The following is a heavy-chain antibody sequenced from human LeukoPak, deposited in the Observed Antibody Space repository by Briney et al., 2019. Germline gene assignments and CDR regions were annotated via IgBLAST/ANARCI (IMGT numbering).Heavy chain of an antibody. CDR3: AKGPGYYYGSGSCPLDY. CDR1: GLTFSSYG. J-gene: IGHJ4*02. CDR2: ISYDGSNK. D-gene: IGHD3-10*01. Sequence: GGSLTLSCAASGLTFSSYGMHWVRQAPGKGLEWVAVISYDGSNKYYADSVKGRFTISRDNSKNTLYLQMNSLRAEETAVYYCAKGPGYYYGSGSCPLDYWCQGTLVTVSS. V-gene: IGHV3-30*18.